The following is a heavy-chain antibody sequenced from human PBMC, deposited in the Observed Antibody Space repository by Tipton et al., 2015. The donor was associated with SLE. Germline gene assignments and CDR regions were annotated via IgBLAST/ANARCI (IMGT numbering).Heavy chain of an antibody. CDR3: ARDPLDDFWSGSPSDY. D-gene: IGHD3-3*01. CDR2: IYYSGTT. V-gene: IGHV4-39*07. J-gene: IGHJ4*02. CDR1: GGSVSSSSFY. Sequence: LSLTCSVSGGSVSSSSFYWGWIRQPPGKGLEWIGSIYYSGTTYYNPSLKSRVTMSVDTSKNQFSLKLSSVTAADTAVYYCARDPLDDFWSGSPSDYWGQGTLVTVSS.